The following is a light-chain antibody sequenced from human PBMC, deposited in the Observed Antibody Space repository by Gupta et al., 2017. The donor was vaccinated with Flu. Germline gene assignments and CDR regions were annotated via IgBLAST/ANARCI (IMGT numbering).Light chain of an antibody. CDR1: SSDVGSYNL. J-gene: IGLJ2*01. Sequence: SSPIMTATIYRSPGQSITIFCLGTSSDVGSYNLVSWYQQHPGKAPKLMIYEGSKRPSGVSNRFSGSKSCNTASLTISGLQAEEEADYYCCSYAGSRTLVFGGGTKLTVL. CDR3: CSYAGSRTLV. CDR2: EGS. V-gene: IGLV2-23*01.